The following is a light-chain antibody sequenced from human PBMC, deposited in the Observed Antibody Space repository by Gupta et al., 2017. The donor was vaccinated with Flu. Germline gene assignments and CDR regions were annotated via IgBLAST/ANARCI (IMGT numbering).Light chain of an antibody. Sequence: SFALTQPPSVSVAPGQTVRITCEGDNIGSKSVHWYQQKPGLAPVLVVYDDTDRPCGIPVRLSGSKSGNTATLTISRAAAGDEADYWYQVWYSSSDPVFGGGTKLTVL. CDR2: DDT. CDR3: QVWYSSSDPV. V-gene: IGLV3-21*02. J-gene: IGLJ2*01. CDR1: NIGSKS.